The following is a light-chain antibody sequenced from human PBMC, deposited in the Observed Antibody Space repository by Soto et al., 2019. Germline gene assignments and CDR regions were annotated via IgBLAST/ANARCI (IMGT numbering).Light chain of an antibody. CDR2: KAS. Sequence: DIQMTQSPSTLSASVGDRVTITCRASQSISSWLAWYQQKPGKAPNLLIYKASSLESGVPSRFSGSGSGTEFTLTISSLQPDDLATYYCQQYNNYPLTFGQGTKVEIK. CDR3: QQYNNYPLT. V-gene: IGKV1-5*03. CDR1: QSISSW. J-gene: IGKJ1*01.